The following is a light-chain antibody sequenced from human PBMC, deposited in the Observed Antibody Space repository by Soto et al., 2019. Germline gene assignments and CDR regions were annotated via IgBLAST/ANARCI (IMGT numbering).Light chain of an antibody. V-gene: IGKV3-15*01. CDR3: QMYNNWPPRYT. J-gene: IGKJ2*01. CDR1: QCVDNS. Sequence: EIVMTQSPATLSVSPGERATLSCRASQCVDNSLAWYQKRPGQPPRLLIYAASTRATGTPARFTGSGSGTEFTLTISSLQSEDFAVYYCQMYNNWPPRYTFGPGTKL. CDR2: AAS.